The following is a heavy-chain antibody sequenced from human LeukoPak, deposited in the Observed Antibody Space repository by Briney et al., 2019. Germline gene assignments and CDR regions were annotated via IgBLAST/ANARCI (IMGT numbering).Heavy chain of an antibody. D-gene: IGHD5-24*01. Sequence: GASVKVSCKASGYSFTGYYMHWVRQAPGQGLEWMGWINPNSGGTNYAQKFQGRVTMTRDTSISTAYMELSRLRSDDTAVYYCAREGIKAEMATSFDWGQGTLVTVSS. CDR1: GYSFTGYY. V-gene: IGHV1-2*02. J-gene: IGHJ4*02. CDR3: AREGIKAEMATSFD. CDR2: INPNSGGT.